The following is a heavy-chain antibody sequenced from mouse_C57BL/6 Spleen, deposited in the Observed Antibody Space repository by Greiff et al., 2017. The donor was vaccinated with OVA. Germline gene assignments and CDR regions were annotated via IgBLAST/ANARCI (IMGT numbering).Heavy chain of an antibody. V-gene: IGHV10-1*01. CDR2: IRSKSNNYAT. Sequence: DVKLVESGGGLVQPKGSLKLSCAASGFSFNTYAMNWVRQAPGKGLEWVARIRSKSNNYATYYADSVKDRFTISRDDSESMLYLQMNNLKTEDTAMYYCVRQGGYYSAWFAYWGQGTLVTVSA. CDR3: VRQGGYYSAWFAY. J-gene: IGHJ3*01. D-gene: IGHD2-3*01. CDR1: GFSFNTYA.